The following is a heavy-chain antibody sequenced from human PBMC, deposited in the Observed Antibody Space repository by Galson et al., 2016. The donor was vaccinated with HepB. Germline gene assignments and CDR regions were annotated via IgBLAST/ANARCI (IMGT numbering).Heavy chain of an antibody. Sequence: LRLSCAASGFPFSNYAMSWVRQAPGTGLEWVSAISGSGGSTYYADSGKGRFTISRNNSKNTLYLQMNSLGAEDTAVYYWAKDAGGGTGGTTRDYYYGRDVWGQGTTVTVSS. CDR2: ISGSGGST. D-gene: IGHD1-1*01. V-gene: IGHV3-23*01. J-gene: IGHJ6*02. CDR3: AKDAGGGTGGTTRDYYYGRDV. CDR1: GFPFSNYA.